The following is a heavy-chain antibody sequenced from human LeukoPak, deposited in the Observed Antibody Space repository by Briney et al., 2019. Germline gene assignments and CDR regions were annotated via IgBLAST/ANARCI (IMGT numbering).Heavy chain of an antibody. D-gene: IGHD4-17*01. CDR2: IYYSGST. CDR3: ARGPTTVPYYFDY. V-gene: IGHV4-31*03. Sequence: SQALSLTCTVSGGSISSGGYYWSWIRQHPGKGLEWIGYIYYSGSTYYNPSLKSRVTISVDTSKNQFSLKLSSVTAADTAVYYCARGPTTVPYYFDYWGQGTLVTVSS. J-gene: IGHJ4*02. CDR1: GGSISSGGYY.